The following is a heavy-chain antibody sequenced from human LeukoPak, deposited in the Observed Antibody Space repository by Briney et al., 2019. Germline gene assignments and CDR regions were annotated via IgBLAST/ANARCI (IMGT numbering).Heavy chain of an antibody. CDR3: ARLEFGGLYT. CDR2: IYAADSDT. J-gene: IGHJ5*02. CDR1: GYSFTSYS. Sequence: GESLKISCKGSGYSFTSYSIGWVRQMPGKGLEWMGIIYAADSDTRYSPSFQGQVTISDDKSISTAYLQWIGLKASDTAMYYCARLEFGGLYTWGQGTLVTVPS. D-gene: IGHD3-10*01. V-gene: IGHV5-51*01.